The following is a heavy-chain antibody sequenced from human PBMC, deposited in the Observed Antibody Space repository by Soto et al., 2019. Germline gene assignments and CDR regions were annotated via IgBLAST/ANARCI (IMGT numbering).Heavy chain of an antibody. J-gene: IGHJ4*02. D-gene: IGHD1-26*01. V-gene: IGHV4-61*01. Sequence: PSETLSLTCTVSGGSVSSGSYYWSWIRQPPGKGLEWIGYIYYSGSTNYNPSLKSRVTISVDTSKNQFSLKLSSVTAADTAVYYCASEGVGATQPGDYWGQGTLVTVSS. CDR2: IYYSGST. CDR3: ASEGVGATQPGDY. CDR1: GGSVSSGSYY.